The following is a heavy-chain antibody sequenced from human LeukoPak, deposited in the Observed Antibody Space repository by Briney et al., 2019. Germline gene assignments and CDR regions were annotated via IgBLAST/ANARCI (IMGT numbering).Heavy chain of an antibody. D-gene: IGHD3-9*01. CDR1: GSTFSTYP. CDR3: ARVHDTTGYYHYFDS. J-gene: IGHJ4*02. V-gene: IGHV3-30*04. CDR2: ISYHGSNE. Sequence: GGSLRLSCEASGSTFSTYPMHWVRQAPDKGLEWVAMISYHGSNEYYADSVKGRFTISRDNSKNTLYLQMNNPRVEDTAIYYCARVHDTTGYYHYFDSWGQGTLVTVSS.